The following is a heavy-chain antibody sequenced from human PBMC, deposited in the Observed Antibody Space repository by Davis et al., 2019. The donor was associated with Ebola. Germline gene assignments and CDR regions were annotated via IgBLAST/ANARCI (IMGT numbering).Heavy chain of an antibody. D-gene: IGHD3-16*01. Sequence: GESLKISCAASGFTFSSYGMHXXRKVPGKGLGWGEVISYDGSNIYYADSVKGRFTISRDNSKNTLYLQMNSLRAEDTAVYYCAKGGIPFDYWGQGTLVTVSS. CDR3: AKGGIPFDY. CDR2: ISYDGSNI. CDR1: GFTFSSYG. V-gene: IGHV3-30*18. J-gene: IGHJ4*02.